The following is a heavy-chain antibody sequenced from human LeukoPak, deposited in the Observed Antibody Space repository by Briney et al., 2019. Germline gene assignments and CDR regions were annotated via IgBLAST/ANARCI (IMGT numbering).Heavy chain of an antibody. D-gene: IGHD3-3*01. CDR2: IYHSGST. V-gene: IGHV4-38-2*01. CDR1: GYSISSGYY. Sequence: SETLSLTCAVSGYSISSGYYWGWIRQPPGKGLEWIGSIYHSGSTYYNPSLKSRVTISVDTSKNQFSLKLSSVTAADTAVYYCARLLARGFLEWLPLGAFDIRGQGTMVTVSS. CDR3: ARLLARGFLEWLPLGAFDI. J-gene: IGHJ3*02.